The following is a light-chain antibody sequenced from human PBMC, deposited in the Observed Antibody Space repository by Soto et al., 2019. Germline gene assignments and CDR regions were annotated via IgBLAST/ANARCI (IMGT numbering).Light chain of an antibody. V-gene: IGLV1-44*01. J-gene: IGLJ2*01. CDR2: TNN. CDR3: AAWDDSLNVV. Sequence: QYVLTQPPSASGTPGQRVTISCSGSSSNIGRNTVNWYQQLPGAAPKLLIYTNNQRPSGVPDRFSGSKYGTSASLAISGLQSEDEADYYCAAWDDSLNVVFGGGTKVTVL. CDR1: SSNIGRNT.